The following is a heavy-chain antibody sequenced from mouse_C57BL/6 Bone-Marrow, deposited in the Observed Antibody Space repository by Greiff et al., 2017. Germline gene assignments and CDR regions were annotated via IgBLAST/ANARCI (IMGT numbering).Heavy chain of an antibody. CDR1: GFTFSSYA. D-gene: IGHD1-1*01. V-gene: IGHV5-9-1*02. J-gene: IGHJ2*01. CDR2: ISSGGDYS. CDR3: TRERGYGSSPYYFDY. Sequence: EVQRVESGAGLVKPGGSLKLSCAASGFTFSSYAMSWVRQTPEKRLEWVAYISSGGDYSYYADTVKGRCTITRDNARNTRYLQMSSLKSEDTAMYYYTRERGYGSSPYYFDYWGQGTTLTVSS.